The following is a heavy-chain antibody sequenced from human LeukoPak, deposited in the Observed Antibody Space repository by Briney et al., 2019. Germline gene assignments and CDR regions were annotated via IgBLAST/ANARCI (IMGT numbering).Heavy chain of an antibody. CDR3: AKTGPDYDSSGYCFDY. Sequence: PGGSLRLSCAASGFTLSSYGMHWVRQAPVKALEWVAVISYDGSNKYYADSVKGRFTISRDNSKNTLYLQMNSLRAEDTAVYYCAKTGPDYDSSGYCFDYWGQGTLVTVSS. V-gene: IGHV3-30*18. CDR1: GFTLSSYG. J-gene: IGHJ4*02. D-gene: IGHD3-22*01. CDR2: ISYDGSNK.